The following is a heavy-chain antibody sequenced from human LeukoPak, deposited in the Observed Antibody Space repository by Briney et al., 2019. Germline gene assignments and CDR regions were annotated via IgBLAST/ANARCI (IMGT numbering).Heavy chain of an antibody. D-gene: IGHD3-16*01. CDR2: IRYDGSNK. CDR1: GFTFSSYG. Sequence: GGSLRLSCAASGFTFSSYGMHWVRQAPGKGLEWVAFIRYDGSNKYYADSVKGRLTISRDNSKNTLYLQMNSLRAEDTAVYYCAKDGVAGDESYYFDYWGQGTLVTVSS. CDR3: AKDGVAGDESYYFDY. V-gene: IGHV3-30*02. J-gene: IGHJ4*02.